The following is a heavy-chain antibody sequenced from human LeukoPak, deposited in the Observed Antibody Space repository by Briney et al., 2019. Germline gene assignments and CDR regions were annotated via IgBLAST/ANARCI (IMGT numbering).Heavy chain of an antibody. Sequence: GESLKISCKGSGYSFTSYWIGWVRPMPGKGLEWMGIIYPGDSDTRYSPSFQGQVTISADKSISTAYLQWSSLKASDTAMYYWARLPQQLDRPFDYWGQGTLVTVSS. V-gene: IGHV5-51*01. CDR3: ARLPQQLDRPFDY. CDR2: IYPGDSDT. CDR1: GYSFTSYW. D-gene: IGHD6-13*01. J-gene: IGHJ4*02.